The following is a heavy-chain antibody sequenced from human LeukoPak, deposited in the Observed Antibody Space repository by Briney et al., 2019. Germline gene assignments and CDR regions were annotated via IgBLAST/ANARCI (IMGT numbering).Heavy chain of an antibody. J-gene: IGHJ4*02. Sequence: GGSLRLSCAASGFTFSSYGMYWVRQAPGKGLEWAAVIWYDGSNKYYADSVKGRFTISRDNSKNTLYLQMNSLRAEDTAVYYCARDGLMYYDSSGYRPFDYWGQGTLVTVSS. CDR3: ARDGLMYYDSSGYRPFDY. D-gene: IGHD3-22*01. CDR1: GFTFSSYG. CDR2: IWYDGSNK. V-gene: IGHV3-33*01.